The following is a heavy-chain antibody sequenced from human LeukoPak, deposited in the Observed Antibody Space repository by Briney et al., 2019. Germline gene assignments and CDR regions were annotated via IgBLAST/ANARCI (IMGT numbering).Heavy chain of an antibody. Sequence: SETLSLTCAVYGGSFSAYYWSWIRQPPGKGLEWLGEINHSGSTNYNPSLKSRVTISVDTSKSQFSLKLSSVTAADTAVCYCARVDYGDDPPFDFWGQGTLITVSS. J-gene: IGHJ4*02. CDR1: GGSFSAYY. V-gene: IGHV4-34*01. D-gene: IGHD4-17*01. CDR2: INHSGST. CDR3: ARVDYGDDPPFDF.